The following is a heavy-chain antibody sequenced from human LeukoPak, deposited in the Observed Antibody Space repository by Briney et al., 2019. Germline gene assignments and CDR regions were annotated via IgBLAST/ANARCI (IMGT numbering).Heavy chain of an antibody. V-gene: IGHV1-3*01. CDR3: ARGHRGFDY. CDR1: GYTFNNYY. CDR2: IKAGNGDT. J-gene: IGHJ4*02. Sequence: ASVKVSCKASGYTFNNYYMYWVRQAPGQRLEWMGWIKAGNGDTEYPQTFQGRVTITRDTSASTAYMELSSLRSEDTAVYYCARGHRGFDYWGQGTLVTVSS.